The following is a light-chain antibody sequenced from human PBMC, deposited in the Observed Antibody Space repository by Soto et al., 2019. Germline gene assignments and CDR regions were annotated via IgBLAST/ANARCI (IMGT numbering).Light chain of an antibody. V-gene: IGKV3-11*01. CDR1: QSVSSD. CDR3: QQHSHWPPWT. J-gene: IGKJ1*01. Sequence: EIVMTQSPVTLSVSPGERATLSCRASQSVSSDLAWYHQKPGQAPRLLIYGASTRATGIPARFSGSGSGTDFTLTISNLEPEDFAVYYCQQHSHWPPWTFGQGTKVDIK. CDR2: GAS.